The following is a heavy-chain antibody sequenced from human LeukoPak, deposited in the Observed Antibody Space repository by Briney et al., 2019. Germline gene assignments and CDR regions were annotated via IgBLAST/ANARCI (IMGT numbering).Heavy chain of an antibody. CDR1: GGSISSYY. CDR3: AREKALMDHYDFSGYDWEY. V-gene: IGHV4-4*07. CDR2: IYTSGST. Sequence: SETLSLTCTVSGGSISSYYWSWIRQPAGKGLEWIGRIYTSGSTNYNPSLKSRVTMSVDTSKNQFSLKLSSVTAADTAVYYCAREKALMDHYDFSGYDWEYWGQGSLVIVSS. J-gene: IGHJ4*02. D-gene: IGHD3-22*01.